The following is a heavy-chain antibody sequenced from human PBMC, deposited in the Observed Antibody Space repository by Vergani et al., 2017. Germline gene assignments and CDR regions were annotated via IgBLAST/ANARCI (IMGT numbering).Heavy chain of an antibody. Sequence: QVQLVQSGAEVKKPGSSVKVSCKASGGTFSSYAISWVRQAPGQGLEWMGGIIPIFGTANYAQKFQGRVTITADKSTSTAYMELGSLRSEDTAVYYCATAVPDFWSGYAPRGGDYFDYWGQGTLVTVSS. V-gene: IGHV1-69*06. J-gene: IGHJ4*02. CDR3: ATAVPDFWSGYAPRGGDYFDY. D-gene: IGHD3-3*01. CDR1: GGTFSSYA. CDR2: IIPIFGTA.